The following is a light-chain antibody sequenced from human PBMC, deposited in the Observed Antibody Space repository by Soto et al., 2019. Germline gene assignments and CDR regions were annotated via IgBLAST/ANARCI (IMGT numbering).Light chain of an antibody. CDR1: TSNLGAGYD. V-gene: IGLV1-40*01. J-gene: IGLJ3*02. CDR3: QAYDYSLTASV. Sequence: SVLTQPPSVSGAPGQRVTLSCTGNTSNLGAGYDVHWYQQLPGAAPKLVIFGNRNRPSGVPQRFSGSKSGTSASLAITGLQAEDEADYYCQAYDYSLTASVLGGGTKLTVL. CDR2: GNR.